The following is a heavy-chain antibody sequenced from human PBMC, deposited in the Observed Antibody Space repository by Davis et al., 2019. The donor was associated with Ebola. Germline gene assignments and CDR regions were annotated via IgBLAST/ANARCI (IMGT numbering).Heavy chain of an antibody. Sequence: GGSLRLSCAASGFTFDDYAMHWVRQAPGKGLEWVSGISWNSGSIGYADSVKGRFTISRDNAKNSLYLQMNSLRAEDTALYYCAKGNSLMMGQWLVPQSWFDPWGQGTLVTVSS. J-gene: IGHJ5*02. V-gene: IGHV3-9*01. CDR2: ISWNSGSI. CDR3: AKGNSLMMGQWLVPQSWFDP. D-gene: IGHD6-19*01. CDR1: GFTFDDYA.